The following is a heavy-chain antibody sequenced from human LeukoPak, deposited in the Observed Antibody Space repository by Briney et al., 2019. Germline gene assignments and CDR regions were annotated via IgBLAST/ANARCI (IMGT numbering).Heavy chain of an antibody. CDR3: AREDPKAMVRGVIDSHFDY. CDR1: GFTFSSYS. D-gene: IGHD3-10*01. V-gene: IGHV3-48*02. Sequence: GGSLRLSCAASGFTFSSYSMNWVRQAPGKGLEWVSYISSSSSTIYYADSVKSRFTTSRDNAKNSLYLQMNSLRDEDTAVYYCAREDPKAMVRGVIDSHFDYWGQGTTVTVSS. J-gene: IGHJ4*03. CDR2: ISSSSSTI.